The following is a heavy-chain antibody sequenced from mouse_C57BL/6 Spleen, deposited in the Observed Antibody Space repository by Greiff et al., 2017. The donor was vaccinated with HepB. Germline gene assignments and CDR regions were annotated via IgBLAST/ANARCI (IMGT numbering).Heavy chain of an antibody. V-gene: IGHV1-82*01. CDR1: GYAFSSSW. Sequence: VQLKESGPELVKPGASVKISCKASGYAFSSSWMNWVKQRPGKGLEWIGRIYPGDGDTNYNGKFKGKATLTADKSSSTAYMQLSSLTSEDSAVYLCARARYSNYVGYFDYWGQGTTLTVSS. J-gene: IGHJ2*01. CDR3: ARARYSNYVGYFDY. CDR2: IYPGDGDT. D-gene: IGHD2-5*01.